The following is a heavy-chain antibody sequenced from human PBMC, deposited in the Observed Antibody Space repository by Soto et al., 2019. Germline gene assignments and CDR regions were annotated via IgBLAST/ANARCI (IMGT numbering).Heavy chain of an antibody. V-gene: IGHV3-23*01. CDR1: GFAFSTFA. J-gene: IGHJ4*02. CDR2: ISVSGNNA. D-gene: IGHD3-22*01. Sequence: GGSLRLSCAASGFAFSTFAMTWVRQAPGKGLEWVAAISVSGNNAYYADPVKGRFTISRDNSQNSVFLQMSSLRADDTAVYYCARDQLRPGILYSLGVLLPEYGLWGQGTLVTVSS. CDR3: ARDQLRPGILYSLGVLLPEYGL.